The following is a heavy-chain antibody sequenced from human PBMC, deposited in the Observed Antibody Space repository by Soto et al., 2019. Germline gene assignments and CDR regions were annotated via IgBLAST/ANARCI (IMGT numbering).Heavy chain of an antibody. J-gene: IGHJ5*01. CDR1: GVSVNSPFYH. CDR3: ARRMNVAGGWFDS. D-gene: IGHD1-1*01. Sequence: SETLSLTCTVSGVSVNSPFYHWGWVRQPRGKGLEWIGTIDYLGNTYYSPSLDSRVTISADTPKNQISLKLTSVTAADPAAYYCARRMNVAGGWFDSWGQGLLVTVSS. V-gene: IGHV4-39*01. CDR2: IDYLGNT.